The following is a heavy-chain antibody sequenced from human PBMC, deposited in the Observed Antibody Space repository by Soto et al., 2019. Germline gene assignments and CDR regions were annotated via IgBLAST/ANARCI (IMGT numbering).Heavy chain of an antibody. J-gene: IGHJ6*02. CDR2: IWYDGSNK. V-gene: IGHV3-33*01. CDR1: GVTFSSYG. Sequence: PGGSLRLSCAASGVTFSSYGMHWVRQAPGKGLEWVAVIWYDGSNKYYADSVQGRFTISRDNSKNTQYLQMNSLGAEDTAVYYCARDHGGPGPGVYYYYGMDVWGQGTTVTVSS. CDR3: ARDHGGPGPGVYYYYGMDV. D-gene: IGHD3-10*01.